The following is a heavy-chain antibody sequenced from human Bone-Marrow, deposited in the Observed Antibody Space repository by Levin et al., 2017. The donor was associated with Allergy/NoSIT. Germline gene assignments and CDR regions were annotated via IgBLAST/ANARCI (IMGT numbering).Heavy chain of an antibody. J-gene: IGHJ4*02. Sequence: SETLSLTCTVSGGSINSGDYYWSWIRQHPGKGLEWIGHIYHSGTTKYNSSLKSRITISVDRSKNQFSLKVNSVTAADTAGYYCARCHTRIVPVAMPGTFDYWGQGALVTVSS. V-gene: IGHV4-31*03. CDR2: IYHSGTT. D-gene: IGHD2-2*01. CDR1: GGSINSGDYY. CDR3: ARCHTRIVPVAMPGTFDY.